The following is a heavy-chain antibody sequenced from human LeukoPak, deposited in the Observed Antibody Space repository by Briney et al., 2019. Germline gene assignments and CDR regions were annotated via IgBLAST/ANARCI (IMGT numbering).Heavy chain of an antibody. D-gene: IGHD2-21*01. V-gene: IGHV3-53*04. J-gene: IGHJ5*02. CDR3: ARDLRSCSGGECYEYKWFDP. Sequence: GGSLTLSCGASGFTVNSNYMAWVRQAPGKGLEWVAFIYGGGSTLYSESVRGRFTISRHNSNNTLYLQMGSLRPEDTGVYYCARDLRSCSGGECYEYKWFDPWGQGTLVTVSS. CDR2: IYGGGST. CDR1: GFTVNSNY.